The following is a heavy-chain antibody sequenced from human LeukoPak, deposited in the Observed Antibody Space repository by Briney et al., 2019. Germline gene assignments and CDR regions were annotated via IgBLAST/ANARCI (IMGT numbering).Heavy chain of an antibody. D-gene: IGHD3-16*02. Sequence: SQTLSLTCTVSAGSLSSGDYYWSWIRQPPGKGLEWIGYIYYSGSTYYNPSLKSRVTISVDTSKNQFSLKLSSVTAADTAVYYCARAGDYVWGSYRSWGQGTLVTVTS. CDR2: IYYSGST. CDR3: ARAGDYVWGSYRS. V-gene: IGHV4-30-4*08. J-gene: IGHJ5*02. CDR1: AGSLSSGDYY.